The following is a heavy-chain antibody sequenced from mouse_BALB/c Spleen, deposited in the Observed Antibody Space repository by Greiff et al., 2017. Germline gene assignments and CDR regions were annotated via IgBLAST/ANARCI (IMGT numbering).Heavy chain of an antibody. CDR1: GFSLTSYG. J-gene: IGHJ4*01. V-gene: IGHV2-2*02. CDR3: ARVYYVNYGGAMDY. Sequence: VQLQQSGPGLVQPSQSLSITCTVSGFSLTSYGVHWVRQSPGKGLEWLGVIWSGGSTAYNAAFISRLSISKDNSKSHVFFKMNSLQANDTAIYYCARVYYVNYGGAMDYWGQGTSVTVSS. CDR2: IWSGGST. D-gene: IGHD2-1*01.